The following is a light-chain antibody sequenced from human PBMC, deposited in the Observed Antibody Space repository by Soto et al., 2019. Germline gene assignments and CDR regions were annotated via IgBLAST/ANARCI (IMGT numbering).Light chain of an antibody. CDR1: SSDVGAYKF. V-gene: IGLV2-8*01. CDR3: NSYAGTSTFGYV. CDR2: QVS. Sequence: QTSLTQPPSSSGSPGQSFTISCTGTSSDVGAYKFVSWYQQYPGQAPRLIIYQVSKRPSGVPDRFSGSKSGNTASLTISGLQAEDEADYFCNSYAGTSTFGYVFGTGTKVTVL. J-gene: IGLJ1*01.